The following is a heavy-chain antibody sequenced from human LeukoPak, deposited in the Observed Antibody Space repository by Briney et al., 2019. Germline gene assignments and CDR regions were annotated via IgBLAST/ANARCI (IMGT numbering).Heavy chain of an antibody. CDR3: ARVPTAAAGQGIDY. J-gene: IGHJ4*02. CDR1: GFTFNDYG. Sequence: GGSLRLSCAASGFTFNDYGMSWVRQAPGKGLVWVSRIRGDATGSNYADSVKGRFTISRDNAKNTVYLQMNSLRAEDTAVYYCARVPTAAAGQGIDYWGQGTLVTVSS. V-gene: IGHV3-74*01. CDR2: IRGDATGS. D-gene: IGHD6-13*01.